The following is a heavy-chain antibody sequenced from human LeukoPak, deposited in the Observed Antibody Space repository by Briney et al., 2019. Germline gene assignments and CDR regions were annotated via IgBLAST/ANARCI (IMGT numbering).Heavy chain of an antibody. Sequence: PGGSLRLSCAASGFTFSDYYMSWIRQAPGKGLEWVSYISSSGSTIYYADSVKGRFTTTRDNAKNSLYLQMNSLRAEDTAVYYCARGAEMEWLLFGYWGQGTLVTVSS. V-gene: IGHV3-11*01. CDR1: GFTFSDYY. D-gene: IGHD3-3*01. CDR2: ISSSGSTI. J-gene: IGHJ4*02. CDR3: ARGAEMEWLLFGY.